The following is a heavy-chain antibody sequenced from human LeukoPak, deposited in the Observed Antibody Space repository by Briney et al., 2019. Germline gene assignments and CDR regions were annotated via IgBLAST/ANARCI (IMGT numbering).Heavy chain of an antibody. CDR1: GYTFTGYY. D-gene: IGHD3-10*01. J-gene: IGHJ3*02. V-gene: IGHV1-2*04. CDR3: ARGGPYGSGSYYDAFDI. Sequence: ASVKVSCKASGYTFTGYYMHWVRQAPGQGLEWMGWINPNSGGTNYAQKFQGWVTMTRDTSISTAYMELSRLRSDDTAVYYCARGGPYGSGSYYDAFDIWGQGTMVTVSS. CDR2: INPNSGGT.